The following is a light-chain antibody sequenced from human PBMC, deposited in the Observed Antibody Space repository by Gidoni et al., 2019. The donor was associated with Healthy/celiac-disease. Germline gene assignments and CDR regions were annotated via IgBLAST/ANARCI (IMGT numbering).Light chain of an antibody. CDR1: QSVLYSSNNKNY. CDR3: QQYYSTPYT. J-gene: IGKJ2*01. V-gene: IGKV4-1*01. CDR2: WSS. Sequence: DIVMTQSPDSLAVTLGDRATINCKSSQSVLYSSNNKNYLAWYQQPPGQPPKLLIYWSSTRASGVPDRFSGSGSGTDFTLTISSLQAEDVAVYYCQQYYSTPYTFGQGTKLEIK.